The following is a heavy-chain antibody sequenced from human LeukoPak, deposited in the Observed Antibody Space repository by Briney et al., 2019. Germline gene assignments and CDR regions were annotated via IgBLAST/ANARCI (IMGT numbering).Heavy chain of an antibody. Sequence: SVTVSCKASGGTFSSYAISWVRQPPAQGLEWMGRIIPIFGIANYAQKFQGRVTITADKSTSTAYMELSSLRSDDTAVYYCAREAGPVAGRGDYWGQGTLVTVSS. D-gene: IGHD6-19*01. CDR1: GGTFSSYA. CDR3: AREAGPVAGRGDY. J-gene: IGHJ4*02. CDR2: IIPIFGIA. V-gene: IGHV1-69*04.